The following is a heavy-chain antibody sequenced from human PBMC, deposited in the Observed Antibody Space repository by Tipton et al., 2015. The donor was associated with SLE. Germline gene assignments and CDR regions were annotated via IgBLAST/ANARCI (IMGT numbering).Heavy chain of an antibody. J-gene: IGHJ4*02. CDR3: ARGITMVRGVISRFDY. CDR1: GGSISSGDYY. Sequence: TLSLTCTVSGGSISSGDYYWSWIRQPPGKGLEWIGYIYTSGSTNYNPSLKSRVTISVDTSKNQFSLKLSSVTAADTAVYYCARGITMVRGVISRFDYWGQGTLVTVSS. CDR2: IYTSGST. D-gene: IGHD3-10*01. V-gene: IGHV4-30-4*01.